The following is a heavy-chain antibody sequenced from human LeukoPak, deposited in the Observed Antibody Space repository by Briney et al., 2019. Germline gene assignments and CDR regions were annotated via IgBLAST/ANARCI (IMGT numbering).Heavy chain of an antibody. CDR1: GGSISSYY. CDR2: IYTSGST. Sequence: PSETLSLTCTVSGGSISSYYWSWIRQPAGKGLEWIGRIYTSGSTNYNPSLKSRVTISVDTSKNQFSLRLSSVTAADTAVYYCARGLYSSSWYRYWGQGTLVTVSS. J-gene: IGHJ4*02. V-gene: IGHV4-4*07. D-gene: IGHD6-13*01. CDR3: ARGLYSSSWYRY.